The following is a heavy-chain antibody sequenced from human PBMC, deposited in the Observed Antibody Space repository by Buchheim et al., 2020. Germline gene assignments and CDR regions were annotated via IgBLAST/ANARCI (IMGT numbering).Heavy chain of an antibody. J-gene: IGHJ6*02. Sequence: QLQESGPGLVKPSETLSLTCTVSGGSISSYYWSWLRQSPQKGLEWIGYIYNSGSTNYNPSLKSRVTISVDTSQNQYSLKLTSVTAADTAVYYCARDYGAGSYGMDVWGQGTT. CDR2: IYNSGST. D-gene: IGHD3-10*01. CDR3: ARDYGAGSYGMDV. V-gene: IGHV4-59*01. CDR1: GGSISSYY.